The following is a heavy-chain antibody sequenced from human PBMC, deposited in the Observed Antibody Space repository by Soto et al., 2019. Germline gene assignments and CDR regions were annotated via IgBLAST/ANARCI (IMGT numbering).Heavy chain of an antibody. D-gene: IGHD3-22*01. Sequence: SVKVSCKASGGTFSSYAISWVRQAPGQGLEWMGGIIPIFGTANYAQKFQGRVTITADESTSTAYMELSSLRSEETAVYYCARALGTYYYDSSGYLDYWGQGTLVTVSS. V-gene: IGHV1-69*13. CDR3: ARALGTYYYDSSGYLDY. CDR2: IIPIFGTA. J-gene: IGHJ4*02. CDR1: GGTFSSYA.